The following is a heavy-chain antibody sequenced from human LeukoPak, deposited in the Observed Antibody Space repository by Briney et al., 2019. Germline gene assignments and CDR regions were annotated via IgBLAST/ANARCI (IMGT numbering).Heavy chain of an antibody. J-gene: IGHJ6*03. CDR1: GFTFSSYA. CDR2: ISGSGGST. D-gene: IGHD2-2*01. Sequence: GGSLRLSCAASGFTFSSYAMSWVRQAPGKGLEWVSAISGSGGSTYYADSVKGRFTISRDNSKNTLYLQMDSLRAEDTAVYYCARGGCSSTSCSPYYYYYMDVWGKGTTVTVSS. CDR3: ARGGCSSTSCSPYYYYYMDV. V-gene: IGHV3-23*01.